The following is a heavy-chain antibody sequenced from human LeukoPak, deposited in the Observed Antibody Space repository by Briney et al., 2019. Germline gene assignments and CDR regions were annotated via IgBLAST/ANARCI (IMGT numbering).Heavy chain of an antibody. CDR1: RGSVSDYH. D-gene: IGHD1-26*01. CDR2: IYASGTT. V-gene: IGHV4-4*07. J-gene: IGHJ3*01. CDR3: ARDSGANLGAFDV. Sequence: SETLSLTCNVSRGSVSDYHWTWVRQPAGKGLEFIGRIYASGTTSYNPSLWSRITMSMDTSKDHLSLTLTSVTAGETAVYYCARDSGANLGAFDVWGQGTLVTVS.